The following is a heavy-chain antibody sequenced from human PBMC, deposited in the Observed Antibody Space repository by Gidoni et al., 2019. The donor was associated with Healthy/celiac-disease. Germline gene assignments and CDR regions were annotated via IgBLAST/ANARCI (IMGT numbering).Heavy chain of an antibody. Sequence: QVQLQESGPGLVKPSQTLSLTCTVSGGSISSGSYYWSWIRQPAGKGLEWIGRIYTSGSTNYNPSLKSRVTISVDTSKNQFSLKLSSVTAADTAVYYCARDSYYGNWFDPWGQGTLVTVSS. V-gene: IGHV4-61*02. D-gene: IGHD1-26*01. CDR2: IYTSGST. CDR3: ARDSYYGNWFDP. CDR1: GGSISSGSYY. J-gene: IGHJ5*02.